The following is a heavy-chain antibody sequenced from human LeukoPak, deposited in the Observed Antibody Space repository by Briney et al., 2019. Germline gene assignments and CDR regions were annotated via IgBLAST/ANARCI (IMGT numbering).Heavy chain of an antibody. V-gene: IGHV3-48*02. J-gene: IGHJ4*02. Sequence: GGSLRLSCATSGFSFTDYPMTWVRQAPGKGLEWISNIRTTAEGAKYAYYADSVKGRVTISRDDGKNTLYLHMNSLRDDDTAVYYCATDQRYAFDYWGQGILVTVSS. CDR3: ATDQRYAFDY. CDR1: GFSFTDYP. D-gene: IGHD3-9*01. CDR2: IRTTAEGAKYA.